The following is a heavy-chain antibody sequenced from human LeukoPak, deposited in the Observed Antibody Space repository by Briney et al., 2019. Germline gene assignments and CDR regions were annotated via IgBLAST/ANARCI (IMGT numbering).Heavy chain of an antibody. CDR1: GGSISSSNW. V-gene: IGHV4-4*02. CDR3: ARNFGGGDSSGPYY. D-gene: IGHD3-22*01. Sequence: SGTLSLTCAVSGGSISSSNWWSWVRQPPGKGLEWIGEIYHSGSTNYNPSLKSRVTISVDKSKNQFSLKLSSVTAADTALYYCARNFGGGDSSGPYYWGQGTLVTVSS. CDR2: IYHSGST. J-gene: IGHJ4*02.